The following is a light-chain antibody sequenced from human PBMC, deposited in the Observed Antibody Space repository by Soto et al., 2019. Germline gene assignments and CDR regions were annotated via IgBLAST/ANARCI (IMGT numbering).Light chain of an antibody. J-gene: IGLJ2*01. CDR3: TVWDDSLRGRL. Sequence: QSVLTQPPSASGTPGQRVTISCSGSSSNIESNFVYWYQQFPGTAPRLLIYRNNQRPSGVPDRFSGSKSGTSASLAISALRSEDDADYYCTVWDDSLRGRLFGGATKLTVL. CDR1: SSNIESNF. CDR2: RNN. V-gene: IGLV1-47*01.